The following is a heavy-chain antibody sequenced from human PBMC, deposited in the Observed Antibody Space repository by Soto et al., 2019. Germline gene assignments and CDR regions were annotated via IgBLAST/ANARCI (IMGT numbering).Heavy chain of an antibody. CDR3: SHSRGYCSGASCYSSWYDP. V-gene: IGHV2-5*02. CDR1: GFSLSTSGVG. CDR2: IYWDVDK. J-gene: IGHJ5*02. D-gene: IGHD2-15*01. Sequence: QITLKESGPTLVKPTQTLTLTCTFSGFSLSTSGVGVGWIRQPPGKALQWVALIYWDVDKRYSPSLKSRHTITKDTSKNQVVLTMTTMDPVDTATDYCSHSRGYCSGASCYSSWYDPWGQGTLVTVSS.